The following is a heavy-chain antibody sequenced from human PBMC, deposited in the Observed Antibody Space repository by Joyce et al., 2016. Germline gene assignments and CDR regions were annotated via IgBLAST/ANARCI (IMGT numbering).Heavy chain of an antibody. CDR1: GGDFSNYT. D-gene: IGHD1-14*01. CDR3: ARGGTSSDHYFFYTLDV. CDR2: IIPCFGAA. J-gene: IGHJ6*02. V-gene: IGHV1-69*12. Sequence: QVLLVQSGAAVKRPGSSLRVSCKSSGGDFSNYTVNWVRQAPGQGLEWMGEIIPCFGAAKYAEDFQCIFTLTADQSTRTAYLELSSLTSADTAVYYCARGGTSSDHYFFYTLDVWGPGTTVIVSS.